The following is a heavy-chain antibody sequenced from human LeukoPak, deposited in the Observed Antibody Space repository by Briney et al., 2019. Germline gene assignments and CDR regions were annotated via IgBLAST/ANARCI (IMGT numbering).Heavy chain of an antibody. CDR3: AKDPDYDILTGTTFDY. CDR2: IYSGGST. CDR1: GFTVSNSY. V-gene: IGHV3-66*01. J-gene: IGHJ4*02. D-gene: IGHD3-9*01. Sequence: GGSLRLSCAASGFTVSNSYMSWVRQAPGKGLEWVSVIYSGGSTYYADSVKGRFTISRDNSKNTLYLQMNSLRADDTAVYYCAKDPDYDILTGTTFDYWGQGTLVTVSS.